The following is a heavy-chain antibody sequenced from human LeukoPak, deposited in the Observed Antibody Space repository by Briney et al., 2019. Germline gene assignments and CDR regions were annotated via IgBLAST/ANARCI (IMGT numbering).Heavy chain of an antibody. V-gene: IGHV4-39*01. CDR2: IYYSGST. D-gene: IGHD4-17*01. J-gene: IGHJ4*02. CDR3: ARSSEYGDPFNY. Sequence: SETLCLTCTVSGASISRSDYFWGWIRQPPGKGLEWIGSIYYSGSTYYSPSLKGRVTISVDTSKNQFSLKLNSVTAADTAVYYCARSSEYGDPFNYWGQGTLVTVSS. CDR1: GASISRSDYF.